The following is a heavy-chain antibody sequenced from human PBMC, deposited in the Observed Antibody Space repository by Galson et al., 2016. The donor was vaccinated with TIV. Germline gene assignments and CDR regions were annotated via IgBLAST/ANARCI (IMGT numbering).Heavy chain of an antibody. J-gene: IGHJ4*02. V-gene: IGHV1-8*01. D-gene: IGHD3-22*01. CDR1: GYTFTSFD. Sequence: SVKVSCKASGYTFTSFDISWIRQAPGQGLEWMGWMSPPNGNTGYAQKFRGRITMTRHTSTTTVYMEVSGLTSEDTAVYYCARGHYYDSSGYSFDFWGQGTLVTVSS. CDR2: MSPPNGNT. CDR3: ARGHYYDSSGYSFDF.